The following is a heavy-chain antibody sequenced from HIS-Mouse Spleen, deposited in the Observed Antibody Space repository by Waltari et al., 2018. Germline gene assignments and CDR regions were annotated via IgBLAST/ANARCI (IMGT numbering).Heavy chain of an antibody. Sequence: QLQLQESGPGLVKPSETLSLTCTVSGGSISSSSYYWGWIRQPPGKGLEWIGGIYYSGSTHYNPSRKSRVTRSVDTSKNQFSLKLSSVTAADTAVYYCAREIPYSSSWYDWYFDLWGRGTLVTVSS. CDR2: IYYSGST. J-gene: IGHJ2*01. CDR1: GGSISSSSYY. V-gene: IGHV4-39*07. D-gene: IGHD6-13*01. CDR3: AREIPYSSSWYDWYFDL.